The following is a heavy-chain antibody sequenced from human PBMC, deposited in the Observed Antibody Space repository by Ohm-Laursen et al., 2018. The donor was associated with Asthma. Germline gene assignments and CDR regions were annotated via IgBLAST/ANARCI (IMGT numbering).Heavy chain of an antibody. Sequence: SLRLSCAASGFTFSSYGMHWVRQAPGKGLEWVAVISYDGSNKYYADSVKGRFTISRDNSKNTLYLQMNSLRAEETAVYYCAKAYGEAFDIWGQGTMVTVSS. D-gene: IGHD4-17*01. J-gene: IGHJ3*02. CDR2: ISYDGSNK. V-gene: IGHV3-30*18. CDR3: AKAYGEAFDI. CDR1: GFTFSSYG.